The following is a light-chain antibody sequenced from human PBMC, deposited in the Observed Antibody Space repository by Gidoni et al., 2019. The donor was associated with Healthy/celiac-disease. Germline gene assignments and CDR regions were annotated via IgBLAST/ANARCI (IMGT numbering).Light chain of an antibody. CDR1: QSVLYSSNNKNY. CDR3: QQYYSTPQLT. CDR2: WAS. V-gene: IGKV4-1*01. J-gene: IGKJ4*01. Sequence: DIVMTQSPDPLAVSLGERATINCKSSQSVLYSSNNKNYLAWYQQKPGQPPKLLLYWASTRESGVPDRFSGSGSETDFTLTISSLQAEDVAVYYCQQYYSTPQLTFGGXTKVEIK.